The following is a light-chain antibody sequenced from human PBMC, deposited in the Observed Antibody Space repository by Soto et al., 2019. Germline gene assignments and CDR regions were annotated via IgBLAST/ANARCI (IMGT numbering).Light chain of an antibody. J-gene: IGLJ3*02. CDR2: GVS. Sequence: QSPLRHPASVSSSPGDSITISCTGGKNDIGSSDYVSWYQQHPGKAPKLIIYGVSNRPSGTSDRFSVSKSGNTASLTISGLQADDQADHYCSSSTSSNTMVFGGGTKVTVL. V-gene: IGLV2-14*01. CDR3: SSSTSSNTMV. CDR1: KNDIGSSDY.